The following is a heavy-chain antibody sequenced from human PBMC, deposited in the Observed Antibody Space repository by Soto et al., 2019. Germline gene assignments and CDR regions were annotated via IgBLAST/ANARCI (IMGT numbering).Heavy chain of an antibody. J-gene: IGHJ4*02. V-gene: IGHV4-30-4*01. D-gene: IGHD3-22*01. CDR2: IYYTGKT. CDR3: AKATYYYDSSGYPPLDY. CDR1: GGSINSGDYY. Sequence: PSETLSLTCTVSGGSINSGDYYWSWIRHPPGKGLEWIGYIYYTGKTYYKPSLKSRAAITIDTSKNQLSLKLRSVTAADTALYYCAKATYYYDSSGYPPLDYWGQGTLVTVSS.